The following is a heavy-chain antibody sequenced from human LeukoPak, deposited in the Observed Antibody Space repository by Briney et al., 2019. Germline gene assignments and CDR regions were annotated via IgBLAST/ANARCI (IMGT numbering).Heavy chain of an antibody. CDR3: ARQSHRGSSADYYYYYMDV. CDR2: IYPGDSDT. D-gene: IGHD6-6*01. Sequence: GESLKISCKGSGYSFTTYWIGWVRQMPGKGLEWMGIIYPGDSDTRYSPSFQGQVTISADKSISTAYLQWSSLKASDTAMYYCARQSHRGSSADYYYYYMDVWGKGTTVTVSS. CDR1: GYSFTTYW. V-gene: IGHV5-51*01. J-gene: IGHJ6*03.